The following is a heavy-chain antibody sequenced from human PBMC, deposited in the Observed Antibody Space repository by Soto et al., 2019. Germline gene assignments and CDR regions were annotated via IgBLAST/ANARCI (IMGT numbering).Heavy chain of an antibody. Sequence: PGGSMRLCCSASGIPLSSSLKPCVRQAPGKGLVWFSRINGYGSTTTYADSVKGRFIISRDNAKNMLYLQMNSLTAEDTAVYYCARPRYDGSGTPFDHWGQGP. CDR1: GIPLSSSL. V-gene: IGHV3-74*01. J-gene: IGHJ4*02. CDR3: ARPRYDGSGTPFDH. CDR2: INGYGSTT. D-gene: IGHD3-22*01.